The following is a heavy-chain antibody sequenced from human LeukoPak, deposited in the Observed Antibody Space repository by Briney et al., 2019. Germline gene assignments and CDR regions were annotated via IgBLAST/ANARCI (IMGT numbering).Heavy chain of an antibody. D-gene: IGHD2/OR15-2a*01. J-gene: IGHJ4*02. CDR1: GFTFSSYG. V-gene: IGHV3-49*04. CDR3: DNRGY. Sequence: GGSLRLSCAASGFTFSSYGMHWVRQAPGKGLEWVAFIRPKSLGGTAEYAASVKGRFTMSRDDSRSIAYLDMNSLKTEDTAVYYCDNRGYWGQGTLVTVSS. CDR2: IRPKSLGGTA.